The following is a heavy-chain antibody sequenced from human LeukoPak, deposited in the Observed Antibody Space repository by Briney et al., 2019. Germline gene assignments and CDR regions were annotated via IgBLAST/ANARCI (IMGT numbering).Heavy chain of an antibody. CDR1: EFTFSSYT. V-gene: IGHV3-21*01. D-gene: IGHD5-18*01. CDR2: ISSSSSSI. J-gene: IGHJ4*02. Sequence: PGGSLRLSCAASEFTFSSYTMNWVRQAPGKGLEWVSSISSSSSSIYYADSVKGRFTISRDNAENSLYLQMNSLRAEDTAVYYCARAPVFGQLWFDYWARELWSPSPQ. CDR3: ARAPVFGQLWFDY.